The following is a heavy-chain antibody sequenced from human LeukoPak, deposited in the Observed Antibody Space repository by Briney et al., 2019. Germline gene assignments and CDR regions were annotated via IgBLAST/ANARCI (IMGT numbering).Heavy chain of an antibody. J-gene: IGHJ6*03. CDR2: VSASGHYT. CDR1: GFTFSNSA. Sequence: GGSLRLSCEGSGFTFSNSAMGWVRQAPGKGLEWVSGVSASGHYTYYADSAKGRFTISRDNSKNTLYLQMNSLRAEDTALYYCAKDGSWGNYYFYFYIDVWGEGTTVTVSS. D-gene: IGHD3-16*01. CDR3: AKDGSWGNYYFYFYIDV. V-gene: IGHV3-23*01.